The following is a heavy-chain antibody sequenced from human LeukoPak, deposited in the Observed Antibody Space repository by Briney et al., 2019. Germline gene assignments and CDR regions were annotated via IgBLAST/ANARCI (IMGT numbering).Heavy chain of an antibody. D-gene: IGHD6-13*01. Sequence: SETLSLTCTVSGGSISSGGYYWSWIRQPPGKGLEWIGYIYHSGSTYYNPSLKSRVTISVDRSKNQFSLKLSSVTAADTAVYYCARDRSIAAGGTYYYGMDVWGKGTTVTVSS. CDR2: IYHSGST. CDR3: ARDRSIAAGGTYYYGMDV. V-gene: IGHV4-30-2*01. J-gene: IGHJ6*04. CDR1: GGSISSGGYY.